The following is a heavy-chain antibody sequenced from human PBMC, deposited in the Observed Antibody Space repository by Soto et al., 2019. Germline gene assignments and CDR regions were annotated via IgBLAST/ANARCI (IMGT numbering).Heavy chain of an antibody. CDR3: ARDGEYCISTSCYAYYYGMDV. CDR2: IIPIFGTA. V-gene: IGHV1-69*12. J-gene: IGHJ6*02. D-gene: IGHD2-2*01. CDR1: GGTFSSYA. Sequence: QVQLVQSGAEVKKPGSSVKVSCKASGGTFSSYAISWVRQPPGQGLEWMGGIIPIFGTANYAQKFQGRVTITADESTSTAYMELSSLRSEDTAVYYCARDGEYCISTSCYAYYYGMDVWGQGTTVTVSS.